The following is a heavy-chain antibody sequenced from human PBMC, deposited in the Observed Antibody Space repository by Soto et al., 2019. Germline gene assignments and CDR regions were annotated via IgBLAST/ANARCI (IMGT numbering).Heavy chain of an antibody. D-gene: IGHD4-17*01. CDR3: ARVATVTAPDY. CDR1: GFTFSSYG. V-gene: IGHV3-33*01. Sequence: QVQLVESGGGVVQPGRSLRLSCAASGFTFSSYGMHWVRLAPGKGLEWVAVIWYDGSNKYYADSVKGRFTISRDNSKNTLYLQMNSLRAEDTAVYYCARVATVTAPDYWGQGTLVTVSS. CDR2: IWYDGSNK. J-gene: IGHJ4*02.